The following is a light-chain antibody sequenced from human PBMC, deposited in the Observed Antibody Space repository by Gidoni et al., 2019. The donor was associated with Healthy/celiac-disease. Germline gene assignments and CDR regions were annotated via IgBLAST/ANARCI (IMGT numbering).Light chain of an antibody. CDR3: QQYVSSPSIT. Sequence: IVLTQSPGTLSLSPGDRATLSCRASQSVSSSYLAWYQQKPGQAPRLIIYGASSRATGIPDRFSGSGSGTDFTLTISILEPEDFAVYYCQQYVSSPSITFGQGTRLEIK. J-gene: IGKJ5*01. CDR1: QSVSSSY. CDR2: GAS. V-gene: IGKV3-20*01.